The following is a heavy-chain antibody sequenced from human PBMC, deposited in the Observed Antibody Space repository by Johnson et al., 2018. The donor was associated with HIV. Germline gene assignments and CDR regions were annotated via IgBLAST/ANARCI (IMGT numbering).Heavy chain of an antibody. D-gene: IGHD1-1*01. Sequence: VQLVESGGGLIQPGGSLRLSCAASGFTVSSNYMSWVRQAPGKGLEWVSVMYSGGSIGYADSVKGRFTISRDNAKNSLYLQMNSLRAEDTALYYCAKANWNGDAFDIWGQGTMVTVSS. CDR2: MYSGGSI. V-gene: IGHV3-53*01. J-gene: IGHJ3*02. CDR3: AKANWNGDAFDI. CDR1: GFTVSSNY.